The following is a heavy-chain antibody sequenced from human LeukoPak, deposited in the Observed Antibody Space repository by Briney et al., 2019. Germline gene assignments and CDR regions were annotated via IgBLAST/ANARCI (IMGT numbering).Heavy chain of an antibody. Sequence: GGSLRLSCAASGFTFSSYSLHWVRQAPGKGLEWVASISYDAANNYYADSVNGRFTISRDNSRNTLYLEVNSLRTEDTAVYYCARESSRTYYYAFDMWGQGTMVTVSS. CDR3: ARESSRTYYYAFDM. D-gene: IGHD3-22*01. J-gene: IGHJ3*02. CDR2: ISYDAANN. V-gene: IGHV3-30*04. CDR1: GFTFSSYS.